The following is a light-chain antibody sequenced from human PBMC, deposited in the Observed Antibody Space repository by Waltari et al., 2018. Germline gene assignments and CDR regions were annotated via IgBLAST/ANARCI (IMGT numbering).Light chain of an antibody. J-gene: IGKJ2*01. V-gene: IGKV1-39*01. CDR1: QTITNY. CDR3: QQTYTVPYT. Sequence: DIQMTQSPSSLSASVGDRVTITCRASQTITNYLAWYQQKPGKAPRLMIYTTSTLEGGGALRFSGSGSGRDFTLTISSLQPEDSATYYCQQTYTVPYTFGQGTTLEIK. CDR2: TTS.